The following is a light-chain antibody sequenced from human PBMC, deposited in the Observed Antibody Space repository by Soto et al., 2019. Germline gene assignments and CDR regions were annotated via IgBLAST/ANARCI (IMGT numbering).Light chain of an antibody. CDR1: QSVSSSY. V-gene: IGKV3-20*01. CDR2: GAS. CDR3: QQYGSSPLP. J-gene: IGKJ4*01. Sequence: EIVLTQSPGTLSLSPGERATLSCMASQSVSSSYLAWYQQKPGQAPRLLTDGASSRATGIPDRFSRSASGTDFTLTISRLAPEDFAVYYCQQYGSSPLPFGGGTKVEIK.